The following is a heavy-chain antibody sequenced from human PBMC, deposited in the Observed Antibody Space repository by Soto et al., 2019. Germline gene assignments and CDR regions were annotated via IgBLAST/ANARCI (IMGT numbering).Heavy chain of an antibody. CDR2: INAGNGNT. D-gene: IGHD1-26*01. CDR1: GYTFTSYA. Sequence: ASVKVSCKASGYTFTSYAMHWVRQAPGQRLEWMGWINAGNGNTKYSQKFQGRVTITRGTSASTAYMELSSLRSEDTAVYYCARDHGGSYPFYYFDYWGQGTLVTVSS. J-gene: IGHJ4*02. V-gene: IGHV1-3*01. CDR3: ARDHGGSYPFYYFDY.